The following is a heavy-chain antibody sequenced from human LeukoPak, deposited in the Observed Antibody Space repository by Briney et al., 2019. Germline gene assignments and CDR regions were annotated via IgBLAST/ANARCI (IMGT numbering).Heavy chain of an antibody. D-gene: IGHD3-9*01. CDR3: AKFIGSDWGLFDY. CDR2: IRFDGSTK. CDR1: GSTFSSYG. Sequence: GGSLRLSCAASGSTFSSYGMHWVRQAPGKGLEWVTFIRFDGSTKYYADSVKGRFIISRDNSKNMLYLQMNNLRAEDTAVYYCAKFIGSDWGLFDYWGQGTLVSVSS. V-gene: IGHV3-30*02. J-gene: IGHJ4*02.